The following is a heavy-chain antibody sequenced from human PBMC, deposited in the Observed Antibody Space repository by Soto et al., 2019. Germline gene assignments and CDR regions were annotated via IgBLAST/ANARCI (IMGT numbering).Heavy chain of an antibody. Sequence: SVKVSCKASGGTFSSYAISWVRQAPGQGLEWMGGIIPIFGTANYAQKFQGRVTITADESTSTAYMELSSLRSEDTAVYYCARGRYYYDSSGLNWFDPWGQGTLVTVSS. J-gene: IGHJ5*02. V-gene: IGHV1-69*13. CDR2: IIPIFGTA. CDR1: GGTFSSYA. CDR3: ARGRYYYDSSGLNWFDP. D-gene: IGHD3-22*01.